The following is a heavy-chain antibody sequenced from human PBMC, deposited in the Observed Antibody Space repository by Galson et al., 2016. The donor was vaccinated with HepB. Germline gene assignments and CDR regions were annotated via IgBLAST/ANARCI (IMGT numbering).Heavy chain of an antibody. CDR3: ARRLDSSGEPCFDY. D-gene: IGHD1-26*01. J-gene: IGHJ4*02. V-gene: IGHV2-5*02. Sequence: LALVKPTQTLTLTCTVSGQSLQDSKVGVGWIRQPPGKAPEWLGIIYWDDDRRYSPSLKNRISIAQDMSKNEVVLTLANVEPGDTGTYYCARRLDSSGEPCFDYWGQGILVTVAS. CDR1: GQSLQDSKVG. CDR2: IYWDDDR.